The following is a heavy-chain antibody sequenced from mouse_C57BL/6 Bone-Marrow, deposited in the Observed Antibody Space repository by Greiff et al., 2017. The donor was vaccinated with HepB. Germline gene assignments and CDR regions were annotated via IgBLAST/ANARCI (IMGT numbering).Heavy chain of an antibody. CDR1: GFTFSSYA. J-gene: IGHJ3*01. CDR3: TRPVYYYGSSLFAY. CDR2: ISSGGDYI. D-gene: IGHD1-1*01. V-gene: IGHV5-9-1*02. Sequence: EVQRVESGEGLVKPGGSLKLSCAASGFTFSSYAMSWVRQTPEKRLEWVAYISSGGDYIYYADTVKGRFTISRDNARNTLYLQMSSLKSEDTAMYYCTRPVYYYGSSLFAYWGQGTLVTVSA.